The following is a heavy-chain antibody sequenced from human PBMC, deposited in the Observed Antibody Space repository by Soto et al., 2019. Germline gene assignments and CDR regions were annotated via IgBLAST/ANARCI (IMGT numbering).Heavy chain of an antibody. CDR2: ISYDGSKK. V-gene: IGHV3-30-3*01. CDR3: ARGTTVTTPNYFDMNV. D-gene: IGHD4-4*01. Sequence: QVQLVESGGGVVQPGTSLRLSCAASGFTFSNYAIHWVRQAPGKGLEWVAVISYDGSKKFYADSVKGRFTISRDSSKNTVYLQINSLRLEDSAVYDCARGTTVTTPNYFDMNVWGQGTTVTVSS. CDR1: GFTFSNYA. J-gene: IGHJ6*02.